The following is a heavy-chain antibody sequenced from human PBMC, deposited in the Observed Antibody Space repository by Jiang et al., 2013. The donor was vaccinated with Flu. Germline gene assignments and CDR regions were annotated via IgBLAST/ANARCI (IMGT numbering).Heavy chain of an antibody. D-gene: IGHD3-3*01. V-gene: IGHV3-30-3*01. CDR2: ISYDGSNK. CDR3: AREALGYHYDFWRKLGDYFDY. CDR1: GFTFSSYA. Sequence: QLVESGGGVVQPGRSLRLSCAASGFTFSSYAMHWVRQAPGKGLEWVAVISYDGSNKYYADSVKGRFTISRDNSKNTLYLQMNSLRAEDTAVYYCAREALGYHYDFWRKLGDYFDYWGQGTLVTVSS. J-gene: IGHJ4*02.